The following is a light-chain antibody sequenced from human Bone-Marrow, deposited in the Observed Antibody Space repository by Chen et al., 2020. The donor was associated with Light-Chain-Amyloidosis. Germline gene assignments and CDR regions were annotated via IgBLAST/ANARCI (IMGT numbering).Light chain of an antibody. V-gene: IGLV3-21*02. CDR2: DDS. CDR1: NIGSTS. Sequence: SYVLTQPSSVSVAPGQTATIACGGNNIGSTSVHWYQQTPGQAPLLVVYDDSDRPSGIPERLSGSNSVNTATLTISRVEAGDEADYYCQVWDRSRDRPVFGGWTKLTVL. J-gene: IGLJ3*02. CDR3: QVWDRSRDRPV.